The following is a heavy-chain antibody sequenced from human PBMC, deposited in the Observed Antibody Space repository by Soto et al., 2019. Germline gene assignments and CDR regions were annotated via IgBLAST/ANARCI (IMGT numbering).Heavy chain of an antibody. D-gene: IGHD3-16*01. CDR1: GFTFSSYG. J-gene: IGHJ4*02. CDR2: ISYDGSNK. Sequence: QVQLVESGGGVVQPGRSLRLSCAASGFTFSSYGMHWVRQAPGKGLEWVAVISYDGSNKYYADSVKGRFTISRDNSKNTRYLQMNSLRAEDTAVYYCAKDRWRGRRYFDYWGQGTLVTVSS. CDR3: AKDRWRGRRYFDY. V-gene: IGHV3-30*18.